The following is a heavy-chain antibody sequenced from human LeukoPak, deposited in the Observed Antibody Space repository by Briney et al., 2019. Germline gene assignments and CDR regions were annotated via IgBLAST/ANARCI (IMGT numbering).Heavy chain of an antibody. D-gene: IGHD6-13*01. CDR3: ARDAGPRIAAAGDDY. CDR1: GFTFSSYG. V-gene: IGHV3-30*02. CDR2: IRYNGSNK. J-gene: IGHJ4*02. Sequence: GGSLRLSCAASGFTFSSYGMHWVRQAPGKGLEWVAFIRYNGSNKYYADSVKGRFTISRDNAKNSLYLQINSLRAEDTALYYCARDAGPRIAAAGDDYWGQGTLVTVSS.